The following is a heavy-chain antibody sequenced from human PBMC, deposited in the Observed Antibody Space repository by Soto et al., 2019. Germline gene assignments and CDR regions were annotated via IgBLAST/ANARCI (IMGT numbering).Heavy chain of an antibody. J-gene: IGHJ4*02. D-gene: IGHD4-17*01. V-gene: IGHV3-23*01. Sequence: DVQLLESGGGLVQPGGSLRVSCAASGFTFGAHPMSWVRQAPGKGLEWVSTISGYGGNTYYPDSQKGRFTISRDNSKNTLFLQIHSLREADTAIYYCAKQRTTVTTSFDHWGQGTLVTVSS. CDR2: ISGYGGNT. CDR1: GFTFGAHP. CDR3: AKQRTTVTTSFDH.